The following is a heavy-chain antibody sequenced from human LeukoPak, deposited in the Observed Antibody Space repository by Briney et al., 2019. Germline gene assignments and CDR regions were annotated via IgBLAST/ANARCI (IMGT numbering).Heavy chain of an antibody. Sequence: GGSLRLSCAASGVNFNDYAMNWVRQAPGKGLEWVSLISADGGSKFSAYSVKRRFSISGDNSNNSLHLLINVLTSDDAAMYYCAKEAGKFDYWGQGTLVAVSS. CDR2: ISADGGSK. CDR3: AKEAGKFDY. D-gene: IGHD6-13*01. J-gene: IGHJ4*02. V-gene: IGHV3-43*02. CDR1: GVNFNDYA.